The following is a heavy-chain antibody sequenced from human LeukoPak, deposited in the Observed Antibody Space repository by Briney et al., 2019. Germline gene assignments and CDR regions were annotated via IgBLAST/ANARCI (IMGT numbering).Heavy chain of an antibody. J-gene: IGHJ6*02. Sequence: PSETLSLTCAVYGGSFSVYYWSWIRQPPGKGLEWIGEINHSGSTNYNPSLKSRVTISVDTSKNQFSLKLSSVTAADTAVYYCARAGITIFGVAYYYYYYGMDVWGQGTTVTVSS. D-gene: IGHD3-3*01. V-gene: IGHV4-34*01. CDR2: INHSGST. CDR3: ARAGITIFGVAYYYYYYGMDV. CDR1: GGSFSVYY.